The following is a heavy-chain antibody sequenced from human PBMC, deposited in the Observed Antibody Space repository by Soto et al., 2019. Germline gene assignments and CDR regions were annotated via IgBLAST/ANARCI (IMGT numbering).Heavy chain of an antibody. CDR2: LDPSDSYT. V-gene: IGHV5-10-1*01. D-gene: IGHD1-1*01. Sequence: PGESLKISCKGSGYSFTSYWISWVRQMPGKGLEWMGRLDPSDSYTNYSPSFQGHVTISADKSISTAYLQWSSLKASDTAMYYCARFPTRAYYYYGMDVWGQGTTGTVSS. CDR1: GYSFTSYW. J-gene: IGHJ6*02. CDR3: ARFPTRAYYYYGMDV.